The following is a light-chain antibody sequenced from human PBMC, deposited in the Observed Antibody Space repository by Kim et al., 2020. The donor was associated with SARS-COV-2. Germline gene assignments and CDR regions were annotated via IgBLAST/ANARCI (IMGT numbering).Light chain of an antibody. CDR3: QQSNSFSPLT. Sequence: DIQMTQSPSSVSASIGDRVTITCRASQGIGSWLAWYQQKPGRAPNLLMYGTSTLQINVPSRFSGRGSGTDFTLTISSLQPEDFATYYCQQSNSFSPLTFGGGTKVEIK. V-gene: IGKV1-12*01. CDR2: GTS. J-gene: IGKJ4*01. CDR1: QGIGSW.